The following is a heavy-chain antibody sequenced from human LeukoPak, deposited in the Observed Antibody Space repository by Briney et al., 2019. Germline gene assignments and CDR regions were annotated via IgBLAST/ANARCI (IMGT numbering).Heavy chain of an antibody. CDR1: GFTVSSNY. D-gene: IGHD2-15*01. CDR3: ARDMRYCSGGSCYWGDY. Sequence: GGSLRLSCAASGFTVSSNYMSWVRQAPGKGLEWVSVIYSGGSTYYADSVKGRFTISGDNSKNTLYLQMNSLRAEDTAVYYCARDMRYCSGGSCYWGDYWGQGTLVTVSS. CDR2: IYSGGST. V-gene: IGHV3-53*01. J-gene: IGHJ4*02.